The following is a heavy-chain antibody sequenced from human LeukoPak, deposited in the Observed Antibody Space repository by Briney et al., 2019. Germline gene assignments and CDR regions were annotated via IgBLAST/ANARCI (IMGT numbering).Heavy chain of an antibody. CDR2: ISAYNGNT. Sequence: GASVKVSCKASGYTFTSYGISWVRQAPGQGLEWMGWISAYNGNTNYAQKLQGRVTMTTDTSTSTAYMELRSLRSDDTAAYYCARDFTNYDILTGYTDLDYWGQGTLVTVSS. CDR1: GYTFTSYG. J-gene: IGHJ4*02. CDR3: ARDFTNYDILTGYTDLDY. V-gene: IGHV1-18*01. D-gene: IGHD3-9*01.